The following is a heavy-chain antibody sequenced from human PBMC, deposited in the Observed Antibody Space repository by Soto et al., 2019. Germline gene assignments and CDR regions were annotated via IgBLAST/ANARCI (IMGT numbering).Heavy chain of an antibody. CDR1: GFTFSSYG. CDR3: ARGFMMGSSSWYYYYGMDV. D-gene: IGHD6-13*01. J-gene: IGHJ6*02. Sequence: PGGSLRLSCAASGFTFSSYGMHWVRQAPGKGLEWVAVIWYDGSNKYYADSVKGRFTISRDNSKNTLYLQMNSLRAEDTAVYYRARGFMMGSSSWYYYYGMDVWGQGTTVTVSS. V-gene: IGHV3-33*01. CDR2: IWYDGSNK.